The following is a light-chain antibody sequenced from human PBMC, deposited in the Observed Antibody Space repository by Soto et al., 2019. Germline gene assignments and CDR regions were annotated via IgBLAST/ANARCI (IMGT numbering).Light chain of an antibody. J-gene: IGLJ1*01. Sequence: QSALTQPAAVSGSPGQSITISCAGTSSDVGGYKYVSWYQQHPGKAPKLMIYEVSNRPSGVSNRFSGSKSGNTASLTIPGLQAEDEADYYCNSYTSTYTGVFGTGTKLTVL. CDR2: EVS. CDR3: NSYTSTYTGV. V-gene: IGLV2-14*01. CDR1: SSDVGGYKY.